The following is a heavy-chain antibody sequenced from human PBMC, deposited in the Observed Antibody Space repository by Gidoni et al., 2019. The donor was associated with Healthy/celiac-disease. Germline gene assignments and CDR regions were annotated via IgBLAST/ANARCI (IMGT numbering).Heavy chain of an antibody. CDR2: ISSSSSYI. Sequence: EVQLVESGGGLVKPGGPLRLSCAASGFTFSSYSMNWVRQAPGKGLEWVSSISSSSSYIYYTDSVKGRFTISRDNAKNSLYLQMNSLRAEDTAVYYCARSRGVAATPFQHRGQGTLVTVSS. CDR3: ARSRGVAATPFQH. D-gene: IGHD2-15*01. CDR1: GFTFSSYS. V-gene: IGHV3-21*01. J-gene: IGHJ1*01.